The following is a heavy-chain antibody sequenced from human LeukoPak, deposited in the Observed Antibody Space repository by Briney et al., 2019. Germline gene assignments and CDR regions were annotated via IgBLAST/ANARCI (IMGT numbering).Heavy chain of an antibody. J-gene: IGHJ4*02. CDR3: ASSVITTTPVYFDY. CDR1: GFTFNDYA. CDR2: IYNDGSA. Sequence: GGSLRLSCAASGFTFNDYAMYWVRQAPGKGLEWVSVIYNDGSAFYADSVKGRFTISRDNSKNTLYLEMNTLRAEDTAVYYCASSVITTTPVYFDYWGQGTLVTVSS. V-gene: IGHV3-53*01. D-gene: IGHD3-22*01.